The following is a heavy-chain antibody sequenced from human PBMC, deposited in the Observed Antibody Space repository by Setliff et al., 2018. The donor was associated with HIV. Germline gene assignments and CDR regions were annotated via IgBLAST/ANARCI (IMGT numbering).Heavy chain of an antibody. CDR3: ARVKIVDTATITGLFYYHYIDV. V-gene: IGHV4-39*07. D-gene: IGHD5-18*01. J-gene: IGHJ6*03. CDR1: GGSISSSSYY. Sequence: PSETLSLTCTVSGGSISSSSYYWGWIRQPPGKGLEWIGSIYYSGSTYYNPSLRSRVTISVDTSKNQFSLKLSSVAAADTAVDYCARVKIVDTATITGLFYYHYIDVWGKGTTVTVSS. CDR2: IYYSGST.